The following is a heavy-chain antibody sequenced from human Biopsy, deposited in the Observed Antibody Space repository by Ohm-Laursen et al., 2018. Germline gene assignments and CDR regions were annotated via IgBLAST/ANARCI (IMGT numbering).Heavy chain of an antibody. V-gene: IGHV1-69*06. CDR3: AREDTNYDLWSGPQNYYYNGMDV. J-gene: IGHJ6*02. D-gene: IGHD3-3*01. CDR2: SIPLFNTA. Sequence: GASVKVSCKASGGTFTNHAVGWVRQAPGQGLEWVGSSIPLFNTANYADKFQGRVTLTADKSTTTAYMELSSLRSEDTAVYYCAREDTNYDLWSGPQNYYYNGMDVWGQGTTVTVSS. CDR1: GGTFTNHA.